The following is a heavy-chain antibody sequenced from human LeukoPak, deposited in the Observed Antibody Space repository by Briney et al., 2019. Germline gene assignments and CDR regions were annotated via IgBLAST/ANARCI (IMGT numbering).Heavy chain of an antibody. V-gene: IGHV3-7*01. J-gene: IGHJ3*02. D-gene: IGHD2-21*01. CDR2: IKQDGSEK. Sequence: GGSLRLSCAASGFTFSNYWMSWVRQAPGKGLEWVANIKQDGSEKFYVDSVKGRFTISRDNAKNSLDLQMNSLRAEDTAVYYCARDLDAYVVVMGYDAFDIWGQGTMVTVSS. CDR1: GFTFSNYW. CDR3: ARDLDAYVVVMGYDAFDI.